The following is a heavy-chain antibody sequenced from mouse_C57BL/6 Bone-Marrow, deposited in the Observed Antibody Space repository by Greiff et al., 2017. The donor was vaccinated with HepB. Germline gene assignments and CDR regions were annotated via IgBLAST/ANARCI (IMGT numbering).Heavy chain of an antibody. CDR3: ARGHYGSGGWYFDG. V-gene: IGHV1-81*01. J-gene: IGHJ1*03. Sequence: QVQLQQSGAELARPGASVKLSCKASGYTFTSYGISWVKQRPGQGLEWIGEIYPSSGNTYYNEKFKGKATLTADKSSSTAYMELRSLTSEDSAVYFCARGHYGSGGWYFDGWGTGTTVTVSS. D-gene: IGHD1-1*01. CDR1: GYTFTSYG. CDR2: IYPSSGNT.